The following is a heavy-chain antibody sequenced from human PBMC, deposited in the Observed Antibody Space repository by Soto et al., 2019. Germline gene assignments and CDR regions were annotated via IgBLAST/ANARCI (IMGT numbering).Heavy chain of an antibody. J-gene: IGHJ4*02. CDR2: INSDGSST. V-gene: IGHV3-74*01. CDR3: VRGEGGWETY. D-gene: IGHD6-19*01. CDR1: GFTFSSYW. Sequence: GGSLRLSCAASGFTFSSYWMHWVRQAPGKGLVWVSRINSDGSSTTYADTVKGRFTISRDNAKNTLYLQMNSLRAEDTAVYYCVRGEGGWETYWGQGTLVTVSS.